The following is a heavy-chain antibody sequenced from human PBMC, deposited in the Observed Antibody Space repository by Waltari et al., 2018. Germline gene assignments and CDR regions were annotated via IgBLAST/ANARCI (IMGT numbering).Heavy chain of an antibody. CDR2: TSFSGNTI. Sequence: VRLCPGKGLEWVSYTSFSGNTIYYADSVKGRFTISRDNAKSSLYLQMNSLRAEDTAVYYCARDHLSGIVGASDAFDIWGQGTMVTVSS. D-gene: IGHD1-26*01. J-gene: IGHJ3*02. V-gene: IGHV3-48*03. CDR3: ARDHLSGIVGASDAFDI.